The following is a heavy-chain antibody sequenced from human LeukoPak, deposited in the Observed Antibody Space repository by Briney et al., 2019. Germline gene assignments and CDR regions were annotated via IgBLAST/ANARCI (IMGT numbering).Heavy chain of an antibody. CDR1: GGSFSGYY. CDR2: INHSGST. J-gene: IGHJ6*02. Sequence: SETLSLTCAVYGGSFSGYYWSWIRQPPGKGLEWIGEINHSGSTNYNPSLKSRVTISVDTSKNQFSLKLSSVTAADTAVYYCARGNCSGGSCYFYYYYYYGMDVWGQGTTVTVSS. CDR3: ARGNCSGGSCYFYYYYYYGMDV. D-gene: IGHD2-15*01. V-gene: IGHV4-34*01.